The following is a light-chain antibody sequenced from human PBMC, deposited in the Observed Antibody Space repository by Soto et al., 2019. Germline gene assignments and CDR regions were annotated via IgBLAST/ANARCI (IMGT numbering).Light chain of an antibody. J-gene: IGKJ1*01. Sequence: DIQMTQSPSTLSASVGDRVTITCRARQTISIWLAWYQQKPGKAPKLLIYDASILESGVPSRFSGSGSGTEFTLAISSLQPDDFATYCCQKYNSYRTFGQGTKVDIK. CDR3: QKYNSYRT. CDR1: QTISIW. CDR2: DAS. V-gene: IGKV1-5*01.